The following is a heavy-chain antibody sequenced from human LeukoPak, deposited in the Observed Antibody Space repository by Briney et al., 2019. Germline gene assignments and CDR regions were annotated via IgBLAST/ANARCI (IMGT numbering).Heavy chain of an antibody. D-gene: IGHD2-2*01. CDR1: GFTFSSYA. V-gene: IGHV3-23*01. J-gene: IGHJ2*01. CDR2: ISGSGGST. CDR3: AKPEGYCSSTSCYELGWYFDL. Sequence: GGSLRLSCAASGFTFSSYAISWVRQAPGKGLEWVSAISGSGGSTYYADSVKGRFTISRDNSKNTLYLQMNSLRAEDTAVYYCAKPEGYCSSTSCYELGWYFDLWGRGTLVTVSS.